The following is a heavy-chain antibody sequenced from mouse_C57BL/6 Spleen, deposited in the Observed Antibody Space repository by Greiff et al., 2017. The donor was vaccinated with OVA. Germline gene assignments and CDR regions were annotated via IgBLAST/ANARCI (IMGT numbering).Heavy chain of an antibody. CDR3: TREGLGRAMDY. J-gene: IGHJ4*01. CDR1: GFTFSSYA. CDR2: ISSGGDYI. V-gene: IGHV5-9-1*02. Sequence: EVKLVESGEGLVKPGGSLKLSCAASGFTFSSYAMSWVRQTPEKRLEWVAYISSGGDYIYYADPVKGRFTISRDNARNTLYLQRSSLKSEDTAMYYCTREGLGRAMDYWGQGTSVTVSS. D-gene: IGHD4-1*01.